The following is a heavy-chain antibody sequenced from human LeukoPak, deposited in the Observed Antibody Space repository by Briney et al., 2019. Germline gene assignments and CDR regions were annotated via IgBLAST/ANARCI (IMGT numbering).Heavy chain of an antibody. V-gene: IGHV3-9*03. CDR2: ISWNSGSI. Sequence: GGSLRLSCAASGFTFDDYAMHCVPQAPRKGLEWVSGISWNSGSIGYAGSVKGRFTISRDNAKNSLYLQMNSLRAEDLACYYCAKKQGDAFDFWGQGTIVIVSS. CDR1: GFTFDDYA. J-gene: IGHJ3*01. CDR3: AKKQGDAFDF.